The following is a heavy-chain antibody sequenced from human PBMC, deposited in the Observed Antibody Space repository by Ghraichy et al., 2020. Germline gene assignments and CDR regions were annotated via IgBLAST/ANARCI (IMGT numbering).Heavy chain of an antibody. J-gene: IGHJ4*02. CDR1: GGAISSYNYY. Sequence: SETLSLTCAGPGGAISSYNYYWGWVLQPPGKGLEWIGNVYYAGSTFYNPSLKSLVTLSLDTSKNQFSLNLRSVTAADTAVYYCARVELLTGYYFDYWGQGTMVTVPP. CDR2: VYYAGST. D-gene: IGHD3-9*01. V-gene: IGHV4-39*01. CDR3: ARVELLTGYYFDY.